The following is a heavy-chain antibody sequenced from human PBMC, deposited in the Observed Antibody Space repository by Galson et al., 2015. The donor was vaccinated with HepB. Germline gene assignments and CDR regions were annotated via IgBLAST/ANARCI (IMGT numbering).Heavy chain of an antibody. J-gene: IGHJ4*02. Sequence: SLRLSCAVSGFTSNNYAMSWVRQAPGKGLEWISAISGSGGNTYYADSVEGRFTISRDTSKNTLYLQMNSLRAEDTAVYYCAKDPGGVVPAYFDNWGQGTLVTVSS. V-gene: IGHV3-23*01. CDR3: AKDPGGVVPAYFDN. CDR2: ISGSGGNT. CDR1: GFTSNNYA. D-gene: IGHD2-2*01.